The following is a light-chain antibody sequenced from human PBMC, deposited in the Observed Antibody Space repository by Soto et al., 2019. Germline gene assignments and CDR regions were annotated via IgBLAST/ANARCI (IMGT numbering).Light chain of an antibody. CDR2: EVN. CDR1: SSDVGDYKY. V-gene: IGLV2-14*01. CDR3: NSYSRSSTLVV. J-gene: IGLJ2*01. Sequence: QSVLTQPPSVSGAPGQTITMSCTGISSDVGDYKYVSWFQHHPGKAPKLLVYEVNNRPSGVSNRFSGSKSGNTASLTISGLQAEDEADYYCNSYSRSSTLVVFGGGTKLTVL.